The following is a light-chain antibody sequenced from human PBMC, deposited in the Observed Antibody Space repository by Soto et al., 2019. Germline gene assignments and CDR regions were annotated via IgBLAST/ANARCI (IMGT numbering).Light chain of an antibody. Sequence: QSVLTQPPSASGTPGQRVTISCSGSSSNIGSNTVNGYQQLPGTAPKLLIYSNNQRPSGVPDRFSASKSGASASLAISGLQSEDEADYYCAAWDDSLNGVVFGGGTKVTVL. CDR1: SSNIGSNT. J-gene: IGLJ2*01. CDR2: SNN. CDR3: AAWDDSLNGVV. V-gene: IGLV1-44*01.